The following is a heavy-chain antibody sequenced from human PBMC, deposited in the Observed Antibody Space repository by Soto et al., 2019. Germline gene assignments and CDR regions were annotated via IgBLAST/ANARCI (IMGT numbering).Heavy chain of an antibody. J-gene: IGHJ4*02. CDR1: GYTFTSYD. V-gene: IGHV1-8*01. CDR2: MNPNSGNT. D-gene: IGHD4-17*01. CDR3: ARSTHDYGDRH. Sequence: QAQLVQSGAEVKKPGASVKVSCKASGYTFTSYDINWVRQATGQGLEWMGWMNPNSGNTGYAQKFQGRVTMTRTTSISTASMEPRSLRSENPAANYCARSTHDYGDRHWGQGPLVTVSS.